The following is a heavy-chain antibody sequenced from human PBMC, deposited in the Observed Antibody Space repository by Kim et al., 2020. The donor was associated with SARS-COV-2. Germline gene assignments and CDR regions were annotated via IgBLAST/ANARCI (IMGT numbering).Heavy chain of an antibody. CDR3: ARTYSSSWPPYFDY. V-gene: IGHV3-21*01. J-gene: IGHJ4*02. D-gene: IGHD6-13*01. Sequence: ADSVKGRFTISRDNAKISLYLQMNSLRAEDTAVYYCARTYSSSWPPYFDYWGQGTLVTVSS.